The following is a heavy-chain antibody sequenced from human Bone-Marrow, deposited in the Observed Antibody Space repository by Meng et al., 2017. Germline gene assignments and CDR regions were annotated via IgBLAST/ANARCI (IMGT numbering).Heavy chain of an antibody. V-gene: IGHV2-5*01. J-gene: IGHJ2*01. Sequence: SGPTLAKPTQTLTLTCTFSGFALSTSGVGVGWIRQPPGQALEWLTLIYWNDDKRYYPSLKSWLTIPKDTSKNQVVLTMTNMDPVDTATYYCAHSYGYVWYFDLWGRGTLVTVSS. D-gene: IGHD5-18*01. CDR3: AHSYGYVWYFDL. CDR2: IYWNDDK. CDR1: GFALSTSGVG.